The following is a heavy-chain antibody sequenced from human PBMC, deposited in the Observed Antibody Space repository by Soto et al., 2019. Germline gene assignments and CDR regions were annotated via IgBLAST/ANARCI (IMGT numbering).Heavy chain of an antibody. V-gene: IGHV3-9*01. CDR3: AKGGYDHGWFDP. CDR1: GFTFDDYA. D-gene: IGHD5-12*01. J-gene: IGHJ5*02. CDR2: ISWNSGSI. Sequence: GGSLRLSCAASGFTFDDYAMHWVRQAPGKGLEWVSGISWNSGSIGYADSVKGRFTISRDNAKNSLYLQMNSLRAEDTALYYCAKGGYDHGWFDPWGQGTLVTVSS.